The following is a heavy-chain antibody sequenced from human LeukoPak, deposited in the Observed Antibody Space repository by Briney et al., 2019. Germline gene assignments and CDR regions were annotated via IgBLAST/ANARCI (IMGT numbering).Heavy chain of an antibody. CDR1: GFTFNRYA. Sequence: GGPLRLSCVASGFTFNRYAMYWVRQAPGKGPEYVSAISSNGGSTYYANSVKGRFTISRDNSKNTVHLQMGSLRVEDMAVYYCTRDPGVVRFLEWFGPAEYWGQGTQVTVSS. D-gene: IGHD3-3*01. J-gene: IGHJ4*02. V-gene: IGHV3-64*01. CDR3: TRDPGVVRFLEWFGPAEY. CDR2: ISSNGGST.